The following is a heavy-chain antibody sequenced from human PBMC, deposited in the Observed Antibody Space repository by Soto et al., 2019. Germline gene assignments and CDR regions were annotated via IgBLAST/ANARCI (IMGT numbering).Heavy chain of an antibody. V-gene: IGHV3-23*01. J-gene: IGHJ4*02. D-gene: IGHD3-22*01. CDR3: AKDAYYYDSSGYPAFDY. Sequence: GGSLRLSCAASGFTFSSYAMSWVRQAPGKGLEWVSAISGSGGSTYYADSVKGRFTISRDNSKNTLYLQMNSLRAEDTAVYYCAKDAYYYDSSGYPAFDYWGQGTLVTVSS. CDR1: GFTFSSYA. CDR2: ISGSGGST.